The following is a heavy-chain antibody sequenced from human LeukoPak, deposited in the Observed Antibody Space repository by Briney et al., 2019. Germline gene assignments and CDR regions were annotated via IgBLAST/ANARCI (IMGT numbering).Heavy chain of an antibody. CDR3: ARGSWDYDNAFDI. J-gene: IGHJ3*02. V-gene: IGHV4-4*07. CDR1: GASIRDYY. Sequence: SETLSLTCTLSGASIRDYYWSWFGQSAGKGLEWTGRIYASGSANYNPSFESRLTMSLDRSKNQFSLRLTSVTAADSALYYCARGSWDYDNAFDIWGQGTMVTVSS. D-gene: IGHD3-22*01. CDR2: IYASGSA.